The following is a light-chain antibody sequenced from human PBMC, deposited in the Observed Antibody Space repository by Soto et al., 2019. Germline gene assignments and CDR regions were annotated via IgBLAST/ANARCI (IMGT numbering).Light chain of an antibody. CDR3: QTWGSGTVV. CDR2: LNSDGSH. Sequence: QSVLTQSPSASASLGASVKLTCTLSSGHSSYAIAWHQQQPEKGPRYLMKLNSDGSHSKGDGIPDRFSGSSSGAERYLTISSLQSEDEADYYCQTWGSGTVVFVGGTQLTVL. CDR1: SGHSSYA. J-gene: IGLJ2*01. V-gene: IGLV4-69*01.